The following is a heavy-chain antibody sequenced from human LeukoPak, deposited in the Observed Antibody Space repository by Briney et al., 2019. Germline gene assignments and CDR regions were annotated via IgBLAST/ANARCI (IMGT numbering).Heavy chain of an antibody. J-gene: IGHJ2*01. CDR3: ARGLGGDQGYFNL. Sequence: PGGSLRLSCAASEFNFDDYDIHWVRQAPGKGLEWVSGISWNSGSSAYADSVKGRFTISRDNAKNSLYLQMNSLRTEDTALYYCARGLGGDQGYFNLWGRGTLATVSS. D-gene: IGHD3-10*01. V-gene: IGHV3-9*01. CDR2: ISWNSGSS. CDR1: EFNFDDYD.